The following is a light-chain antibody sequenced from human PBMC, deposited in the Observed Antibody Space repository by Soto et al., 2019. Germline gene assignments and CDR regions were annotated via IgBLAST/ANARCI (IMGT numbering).Light chain of an antibody. CDR3: QQRSNWPPIT. Sequence: EIVLTPSPGTLSLSPGERAILSCRASQSVSRYLAWYQQKPGQAPRLLIYDASNRATGIPGRFSGSGSGTDFTLTISSLEPEDFAVYYCQQRSNWPPITFGQGTRLEIK. CDR1: QSVSRY. J-gene: IGKJ5*01. V-gene: IGKV3-11*01. CDR2: DAS.